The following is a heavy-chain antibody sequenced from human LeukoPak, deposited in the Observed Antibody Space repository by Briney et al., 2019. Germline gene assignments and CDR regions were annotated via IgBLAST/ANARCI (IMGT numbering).Heavy chain of an antibody. CDR1: GFIFSSYV. Sequence: PGRSLRLSCAASGFIFSSYVMHWVRQAPGKGLEWVAGISLDGSDKYYTDSVKGRFTISRDNSMNTLYLQMNSLRAEDTAVYHCTRERRRDGYNYWGQGTLVTVSS. CDR2: ISLDGSDK. CDR3: TRERRRDGYNY. V-gene: IGHV3-33*05. D-gene: IGHD5-24*01. J-gene: IGHJ4*02.